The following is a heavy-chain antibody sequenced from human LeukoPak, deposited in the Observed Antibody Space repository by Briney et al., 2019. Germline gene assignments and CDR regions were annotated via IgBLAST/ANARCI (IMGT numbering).Heavy chain of an antibody. Sequence: PSETLSLTCTVCGGSISSYSWSWIRQPPGKGLEWIGYIHYNGSPNYNPSLKSRVTISVDTSKNQFSLKLSSVTAADTAVYYCARGGVTIFGVATPTNWFDPWGQGTLVTVSS. J-gene: IGHJ5*02. CDR1: GGSISSYS. V-gene: IGHV4-59*01. CDR2: IHYNGSP. D-gene: IGHD3-3*01. CDR3: ARGGVTIFGVATPTNWFDP.